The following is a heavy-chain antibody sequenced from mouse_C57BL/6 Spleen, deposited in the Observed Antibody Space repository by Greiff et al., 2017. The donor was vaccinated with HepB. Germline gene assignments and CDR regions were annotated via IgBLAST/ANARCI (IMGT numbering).Heavy chain of an antibody. J-gene: IGHJ2*01. D-gene: IGHD2-1*01. V-gene: IGHV1-61*01. CDR2: IDPSDSET. CDR1: GYTFTGYW. Sequence: QVQLQQSGAELMKPGASVKLSCKATGYTFTGYWIEWVKQRPGHGLEWIGNIDPSDSETHYNQKFKDKATLTVDKSSSTAYMQLSSLTSEDSAVYYCARSGSTIDFDYWGQGTTLTVSS. CDR3: ARSGSTIDFDY.